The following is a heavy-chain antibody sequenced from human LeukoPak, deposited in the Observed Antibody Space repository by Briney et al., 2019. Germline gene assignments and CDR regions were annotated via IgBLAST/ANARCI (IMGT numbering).Heavy chain of an antibody. CDR3: GKEGGA. CDR1: GFRFSDYT. Sequence: GGSLRLSCPASGFRFSDYTMTWVRQAPGKGPEWVSAIGGRGGSTYYADSLGGRFTISRDNSKDMLYLQMNSLKVEDTATYYCGKEGGAWGQGTKVTVSS. CDR2: IGGRGGST. D-gene: IGHD3-16*01. V-gene: IGHV3-23*01. J-gene: IGHJ5*02.